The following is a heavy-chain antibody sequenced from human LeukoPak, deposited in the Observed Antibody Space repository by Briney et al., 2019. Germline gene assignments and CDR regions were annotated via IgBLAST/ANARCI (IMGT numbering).Heavy chain of an antibody. J-gene: IGHJ6*03. V-gene: IGHV3-7*01. CDR2: IKQDGGEK. Sequence: GGSLRLSCAASGFPFSNYWMSWVRQAPGKGLEWGANIKQDGGEKYYVDSVKGRFTTSRDNGKNSLYLQMNSLRAEDTAVYYCARAEGDYYYYFYMDVWGKGTTVTVSS. CDR1: GFPFSNYW. CDR3: ARAEGDYYYYFYMDV.